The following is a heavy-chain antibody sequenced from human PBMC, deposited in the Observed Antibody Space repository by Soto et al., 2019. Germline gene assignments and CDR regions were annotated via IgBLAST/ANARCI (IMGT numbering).Heavy chain of an antibody. J-gene: IGHJ4*02. D-gene: IGHD6-19*01. CDR2: INPNSGGT. Sequence: ASVKVSCKASGYTFSGFYMHWVRQAPGQGLEWMGWINPNSGGTKSAEKFQGGVTMTRGTSISTAYMELSRLTSDDTAVYYCASAAVTGTAGLDFWGQGTQVTVSS. CDR3: ASAAVTGTAGLDF. CDR1: GYTFSGFY. V-gene: IGHV1-2*02.